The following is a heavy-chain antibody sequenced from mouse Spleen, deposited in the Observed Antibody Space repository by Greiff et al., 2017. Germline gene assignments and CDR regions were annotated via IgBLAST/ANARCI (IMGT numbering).Heavy chain of an antibody. Sequence: EVKLVESGGGLVKPGGSLKLSCAASGFTFSSYAMSWVRQTPEKRLEWVATISDGGSYTYYPDNVKGRFTISRDNAKNNLYLQMSHLKSEDTAMYYCARETEGVAYWGQGTLVTVSA. V-gene: IGHV5-4*01. CDR3: ARETEGVAY. J-gene: IGHJ3*01. CDR1: GFTFSSYA. CDR2: ISDGGSYT.